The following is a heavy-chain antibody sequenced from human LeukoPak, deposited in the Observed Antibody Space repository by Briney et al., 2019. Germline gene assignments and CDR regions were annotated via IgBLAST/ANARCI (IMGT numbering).Heavy chain of an antibody. CDR3: ARESPPLSSTSCPDY. J-gene: IGHJ4*02. CDR1: GGSISSYY. Sequence: SETLSLTCTVSGGSISSYYWSWIRQPAGKGLEWIGRIYTSGSTNYNPSLKSRVTMSVDTSKNQFSLKLSSVTAADTAVYYCARESPPLSSTSCPDYWGQGTLVTVSS. CDR2: IYTSGST. D-gene: IGHD2-2*01. V-gene: IGHV4-4*07.